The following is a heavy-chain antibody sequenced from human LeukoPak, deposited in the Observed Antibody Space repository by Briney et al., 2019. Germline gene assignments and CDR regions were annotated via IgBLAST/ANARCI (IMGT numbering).Heavy chain of an antibody. CDR1: GFTFSDYS. CDR2: IGIDSGNT. D-gene: IGHD5-24*01. Sequence: GGSLRRSCAASGFTFSDYSMNWVRQAPGKGLEWISYIGIDSGNTNYADSVKGRFTISGDKAKNSLYLQMNSLRVEDTAVYYCARDYKYALDNWGQGTLVTVSS. J-gene: IGHJ4*02. V-gene: IGHV3-48*01. CDR3: ARDYKYALDN.